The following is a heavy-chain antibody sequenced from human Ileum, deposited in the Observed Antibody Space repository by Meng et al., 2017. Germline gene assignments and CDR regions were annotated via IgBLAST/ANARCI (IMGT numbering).Heavy chain of an antibody. CDR3: LYSSSWYFDY. CDR2: INPNSGGT. V-gene: IGHV1-2*02. J-gene: IGHJ4*02. Sequence: QVQLVHSGAEVKKPGAPVKVSGKASGYTFTGYYRHWGRQAPEQGLEWMGWINPNSGGTNYAQKFQGRGTMTRDTSISTAYMELSRLRSDDTAVYYCLYSSSWYFDYWGQGTLVTVSS. D-gene: IGHD6-13*01. CDR1: GYTFTGYY.